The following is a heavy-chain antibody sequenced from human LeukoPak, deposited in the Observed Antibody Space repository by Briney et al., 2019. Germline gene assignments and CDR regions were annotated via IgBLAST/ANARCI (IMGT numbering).Heavy chain of an antibody. Sequence: PGRSLRLSCAASGFTFSSYAMHWVRQAPGKGLEWVAVISYDGSNKYYADSVKGRFTISRDNSKNTLYLQMNSLRAEDTAVYYCARDPSYYDSSGPFDIWGQGTMVTVSS. CDR3: ARDPSYYDSSGPFDI. CDR2: ISYDGSNK. V-gene: IGHV3-30-3*01. D-gene: IGHD3-22*01. J-gene: IGHJ3*02. CDR1: GFTFSSYA.